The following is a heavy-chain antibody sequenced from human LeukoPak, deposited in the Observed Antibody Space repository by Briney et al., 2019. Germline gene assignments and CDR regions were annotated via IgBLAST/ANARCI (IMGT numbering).Heavy chain of an antibody. J-gene: IGHJ6*02. D-gene: IGHD4-4*01. CDR1: GYTFTSYG. Sequence: SVKVSCKASGYTFTSYGISWVRQAPGQGLEWMGRIIPILGIANYAQKFQGRVTITADKSTSTAYMELSSLRSEDTAVYYCASTTVISYYYYGMDVWGQGTTVTVSS. V-gene: IGHV1-69*04. CDR2: IIPILGIA. CDR3: ASTTVISYYYYGMDV.